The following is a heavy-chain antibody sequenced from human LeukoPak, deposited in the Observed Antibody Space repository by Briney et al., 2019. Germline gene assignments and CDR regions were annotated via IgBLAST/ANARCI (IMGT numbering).Heavy chain of an antibody. J-gene: IGHJ4*02. CDR3: ARDLRSSSVYYFDY. Sequence: ASVKVSCKASGYTFTNYGISWVRQAPGQGLEWMAWINPYNGDTNFAQKLQGRVTVTTDTSTSTAYMELRSLRSDDTAVYYCARDLRSSSVYYFDYWGQGTLATVSS. CDR1: GYTFTNYG. V-gene: IGHV1-18*01. D-gene: IGHD6-6*01. CDR2: INPYNGDT.